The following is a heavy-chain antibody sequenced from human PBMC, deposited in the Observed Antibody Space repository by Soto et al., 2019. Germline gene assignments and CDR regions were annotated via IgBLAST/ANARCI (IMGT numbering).Heavy chain of an antibody. CDR2: IVVGSGNT. D-gene: IGHD2-15*01. V-gene: IGHV1-58*01. CDR1: GFTFTSSA. Sequence: SVKFSCKASGFTFTSSAVQWVRQARGQRLEGIGWIVVGSGNTNYAQKFQERVTITRDMSTSTAYMELSSLRSEDTAVYYCAAEYCSGGSCYRQRCMHVWGQGTTVTVSS. J-gene: IGHJ6*02. CDR3: AAEYCSGGSCYRQRCMHV.